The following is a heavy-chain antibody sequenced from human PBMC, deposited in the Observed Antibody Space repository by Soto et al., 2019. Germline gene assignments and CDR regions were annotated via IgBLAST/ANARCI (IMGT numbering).Heavy chain of an antibody. CDR2: ISSSSSYI. CDR3: ARDFPAKSTNWFDP. J-gene: IGHJ5*02. CDR1: GFTFSSYS. V-gene: IGHV3-21*01. D-gene: IGHD2-2*01. Sequence: GGSLRLSCASSGFTFSSYSMNWVRQAPGKGLEWVSSISSSSSYIYYADSVKGRFTISRDNAKNSLYLQMNSLRAEDTAVYYCARDFPAKSTNWFDPWGQGTLVTVSS.